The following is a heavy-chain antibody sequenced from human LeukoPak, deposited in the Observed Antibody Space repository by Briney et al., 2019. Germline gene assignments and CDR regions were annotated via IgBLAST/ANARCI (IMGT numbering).Heavy chain of an antibody. D-gene: IGHD3-9*01. CDR1: GYTFTGYY. Sequence: GASVKVSCKASGYTFTGYYMHWVRQAPGQGLEWMGWINPNSGGTNYAQKFQGRVTMTRDTSISTAYTELSRLRSGDTAVYYCARSPHILTGENFDYWGQGTLLTVSS. CDR3: ARSPHILTGENFDY. V-gene: IGHV1-2*02. CDR2: INPNSGGT. J-gene: IGHJ4*02.